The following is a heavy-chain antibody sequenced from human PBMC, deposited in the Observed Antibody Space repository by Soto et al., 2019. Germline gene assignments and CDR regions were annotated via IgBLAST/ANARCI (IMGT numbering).Heavy chain of an antibody. D-gene: IGHD3-10*01. J-gene: IGHJ6*02. CDR2: IYYSGGT. V-gene: IGHV4-39*01. Sequence: PSETLSLTCTVSGGSISSSSYYWGWIRQPPGKGLEWIGSIYYSGGTYYNPSLKSRVTISVDTSKNQFSLKLSSVTAADTAVYYCARRYYGSGSYYTLPYYYYYGMDVWGQGTTVTVSS. CDR3: ARRYYGSGSYYTLPYYYYYGMDV. CDR1: GGSISSSSYY.